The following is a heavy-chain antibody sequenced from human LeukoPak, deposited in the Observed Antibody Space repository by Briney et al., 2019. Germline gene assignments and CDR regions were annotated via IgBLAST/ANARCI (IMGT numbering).Heavy chain of an antibody. V-gene: IGHV4-39*07. J-gene: IGHJ4*02. CDR3: ARVSGGGSLGDFDY. D-gene: IGHD3-16*01. CDR2: IYYSGST. Sequence: SETLSLTCTVSGGSISSSSYYWGWLRQPPGKGLEWIGSIYYSGSTYYNPSLKSRVTISVDTSKNQFSLKLSSVTAADTAVYYCARVSGGGSLGDFDYWGQGTLVTVSS. CDR1: GGSISSSSYY.